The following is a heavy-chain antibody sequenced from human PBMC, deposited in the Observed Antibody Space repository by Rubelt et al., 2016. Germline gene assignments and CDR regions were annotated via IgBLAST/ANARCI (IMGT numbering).Heavy chain of an antibody. CDR2: INPSGNT. V-gene: IGHV4-34*01. CDR1: GGSISGYY. D-gene: IGHD2-21*01. Sequence: QVHLQQWGAGLLKPSETLSLTCAVYGGSISGYYWSWIRQPPGKGLEWIGEINPSGNTDYNPSLKSRATISAETSKNQLSLKLSSVTAADTAVYYYASEPGCCVNSNCFGSWFDPWGQGTLVTVSS. CDR3: ASEPGCCVNSNCFGSWFDP. J-gene: IGHJ5*02.